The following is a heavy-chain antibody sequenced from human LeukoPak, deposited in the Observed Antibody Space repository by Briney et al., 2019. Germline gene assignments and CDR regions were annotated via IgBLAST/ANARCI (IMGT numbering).Heavy chain of an antibody. D-gene: IGHD3-3*01. V-gene: IGHV4-39*07. Sequence: PSETLSLTCTVSGGSISSSSYYWGWIRQPPGKGLEWIGSIYYSGSTYYNPSLKSRVTISVDTSKNQFSLKLSSVTAADTAVYYCARDCYDFWSGSPYWFDPWGQGTLVTVSS. CDR1: GGSISSSSYY. CDR3: ARDCYDFWSGSPYWFDP. CDR2: IYYSGST. J-gene: IGHJ5*02.